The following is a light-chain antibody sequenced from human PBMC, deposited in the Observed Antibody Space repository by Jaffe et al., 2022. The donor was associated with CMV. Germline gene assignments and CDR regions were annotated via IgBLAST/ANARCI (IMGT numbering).Light chain of an antibody. CDR2: GVS. Sequence: EIVLTQSPGTLSLSPGERATLSCRASQSVSSNYLAWYQQRPGQAPRLLIYGVSSRATGIPDRFSGSGSGTDFTLTISRLEPEDFVVYYCQEYGSSRTFGQGTKVEIK. CDR1: QSVSSNY. J-gene: IGKJ1*01. V-gene: IGKV3-20*01. CDR3: QEYGSSRT.